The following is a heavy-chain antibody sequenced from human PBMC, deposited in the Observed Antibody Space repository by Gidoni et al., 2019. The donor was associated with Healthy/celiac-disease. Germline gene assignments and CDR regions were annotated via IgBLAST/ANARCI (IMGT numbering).Heavy chain of an antibody. J-gene: IGHJ4*02. CDR2: ISEDGGRT. CDR1: GFTFDDYA. V-gene: IGHV3-43*02. Sequence: EVQLVESGGGVVQPGGSVRLSCAASGFTFDDYAMHWFRQAPRKGLEWVSIISEDGGRTYYADSVKGRFTISRDNSKYSLYLQMNSLRTEDTALYYCAKDIDEVSAFDYWGQGTLVTVSS. CDR3: AKDIDEVSAFDY.